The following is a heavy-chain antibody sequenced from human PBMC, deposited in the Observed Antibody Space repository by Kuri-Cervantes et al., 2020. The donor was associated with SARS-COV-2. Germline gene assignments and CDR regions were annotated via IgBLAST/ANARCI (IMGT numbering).Heavy chain of an antibody. CDR3: XXDRGXVVVXXAIWFDP. J-gene: IGHJ5*02. D-gene: IGHD2-2*01. Sequence: GGSLRXXXAXSXXTFDDYGMSWVRQAPGKGXEWVXXINWXGGXXXYADSVKXXFTISRDNAKXXLYLQMNSLRAEDTAVYYGXXDRGXVVVXXAIWFDPWGQGTLVTVSS. V-gene: IGHV3-20*04. CDR1: XXTFDDYG. CDR2: INWXGGXX.